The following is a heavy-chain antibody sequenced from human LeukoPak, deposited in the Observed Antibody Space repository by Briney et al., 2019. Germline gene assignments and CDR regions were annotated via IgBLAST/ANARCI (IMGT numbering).Heavy chain of an antibody. CDR1: GFSIKIYE. CDR2: ISSRGTTM. D-gene: IGHD5-12*01. Sequence: GGPLRLSCEASGFSIKIYEINWVRQAPGKALEWVSYISSRGTTMYYADSVKGRFTVSRDNAENSVYLQMNSVKAEDTAVYYCARENVNGYHSLDSWGQGTLVAVSS. V-gene: IGHV3-48*03. CDR3: ARENVNGYHSLDS. J-gene: IGHJ4*02.